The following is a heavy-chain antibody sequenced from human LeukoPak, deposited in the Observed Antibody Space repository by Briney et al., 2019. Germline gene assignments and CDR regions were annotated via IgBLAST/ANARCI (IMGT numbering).Heavy chain of an antibody. Sequence: PSETLSLTCTVSGGSITSYYWTWIRQPPGKGLEWIGFIFYSGSTNYNPSLKSRVTISVDTSNNQFSLKLRSVTAADTALYYCARGVSSSGWYEIDSWGRGTLVTVSS. V-gene: IGHV4-59*01. CDR1: GGSITSYY. J-gene: IGHJ4*02. D-gene: IGHD6-19*01. CDR3: ARGVSSSGWYEIDS. CDR2: IFYSGST.